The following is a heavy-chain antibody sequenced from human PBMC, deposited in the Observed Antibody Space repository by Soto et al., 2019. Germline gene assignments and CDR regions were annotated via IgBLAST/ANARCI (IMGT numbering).Heavy chain of an antibody. CDR1: GVTVSTYT. CDR2: VGGSGDGT. J-gene: IGHJ4*02. D-gene: IGHD2-2*01. CDR3: SKVRKFSLVRKSLDQ. Sequence: PGVSLRLSCADSGVTVSTYTMTWVRQAPGKGLEWVSSVGGSGDGTYYADSVKGRLTISRDNSKNTLYLQMNRLRAEETAIYYFSKVRKFSLVRKSLDQRGKGPLVTVSS. V-gene: IGHV3-23*01.